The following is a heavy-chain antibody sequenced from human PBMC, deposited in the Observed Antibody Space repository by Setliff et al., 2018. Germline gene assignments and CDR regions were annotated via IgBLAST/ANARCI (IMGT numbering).Heavy chain of an antibody. CDR2: IHYSGYT. J-gene: IGHJ6*03. V-gene: IGHV4-59*12. Sequence: SETLSLTCTVSGGSLSSYYWSWFRQPPRKGLEWIGYIHYSGYTNYNPSLKSRVTMSIDTSKNQFSLKLNSVTAADMAVYYCAREQWLDPPGYYYMDVWAKGTTVTVSS. CDR3: AREQWLDPPGYYYMDV. D-gene: IGHD6-19*01. CDR1: GGSLSSYY.